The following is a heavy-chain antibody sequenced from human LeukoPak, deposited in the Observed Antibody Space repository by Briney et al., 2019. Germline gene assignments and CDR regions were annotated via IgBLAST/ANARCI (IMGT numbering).Heavy chain of an antibody. J-gene: IGHJ4*02. CDR1: GYTFTSYG. CDR3: ARVPRLLWFGEFPGYFDY. Sequence: ASVKVSCKASGYTFTSYGISWVRQAPGQGLEWMGWISAYNGNTNYAQKLQGRVTMTTDTSMSTAYMELRSLRSDDTAVYYCARVPRLLWFGEFPGYFDYWGQGTLVTVSS. D-gene: IGHD3-10*01. V-gene: IGHV1-18*01. CDR2: ISAYNGNT.